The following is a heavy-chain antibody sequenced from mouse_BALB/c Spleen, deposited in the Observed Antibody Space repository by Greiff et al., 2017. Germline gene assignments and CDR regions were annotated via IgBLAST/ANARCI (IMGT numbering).Heavy chain of an antibody. J-gene: IGHJ3*01. Sequence: EVKLMESGGGLVKPGGSLKLSCAASGFAFSSYDMSWVRQTPEKRLEWVAEISSGGSYTYYPDTVTGRFTISRDNAKNTLYLEMSSLRSEDTAMYYCAREDYGSDWFAYWGQGTLVTVSA. CDR3: AREDYGSDWFAY. CDR2: ISSGGSYT. D-gene: IGHD1-1*01. CDR1: GFAFSSYD. V-gene: IGHV5-9-4*01.